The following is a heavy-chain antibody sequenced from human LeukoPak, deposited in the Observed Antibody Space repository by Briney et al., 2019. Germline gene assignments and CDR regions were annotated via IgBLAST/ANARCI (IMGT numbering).Heavy chain of an antibody. CDR2: ISSSSSYI. J-gene: IGHJ4*02. CDR1: GFTFSSYS. D-gene: IGHD3-22*01. CDR3: ARDYYDSSGVFDY. V-gene: IGHV3-21*01. Sequence: GGPLRLSCAASGFTFSSYSMNWVRQAPGKGLEWVSSISSSSSYIYYADSVKGRFTISRDNAKNSLYLQMNSLRGEDTAVYYCARDYYDSSGVFDYWGRGTLVTVSS.